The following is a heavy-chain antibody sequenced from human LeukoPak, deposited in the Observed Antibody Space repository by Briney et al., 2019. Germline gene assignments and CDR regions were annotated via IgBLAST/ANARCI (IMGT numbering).Heavy chain of an antibody. CDR2: ISAYNGNT. Sequence: GASVKVSCKASGYTFTSYGISWVRQAPGQGLEWMGWISAYNGNTNYAQKLQGRVTMTTDTSTSTAYMELRSLRSDDTAVYYCARVSMDSSSWYEFAFRFDPWGQGTLVTVSS. CDR1: GYTFTSYG. V-gene: IGHV1-18*01. D-gene: IGHD6-13*01. J-gene: IGHJ5*02. CDR3: ARVSMDSSSWYEFAFRFDP.